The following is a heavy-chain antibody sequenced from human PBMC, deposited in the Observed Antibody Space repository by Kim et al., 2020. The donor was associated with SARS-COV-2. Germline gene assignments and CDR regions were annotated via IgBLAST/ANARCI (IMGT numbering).Heavy chain of an antibody. D-gene: IGHD3-3*01. V-gene: IGHV4-39*01. CDR3: ARLLRLRGFTFDY. CDR1: GGSISSSSYY. Sequence: SETLSLTCTVSGGSISSSSYYWGWIRQPPGKGLEWIGSIYYSGSTYYNPSLKSRVTISVDTSKNQFSLKLSSVTAADTAVYYCARLLRLRGFTFDYWGQGTLVTVSS. J-gene: IGHJ4*02. CDR2: IYYSGST.